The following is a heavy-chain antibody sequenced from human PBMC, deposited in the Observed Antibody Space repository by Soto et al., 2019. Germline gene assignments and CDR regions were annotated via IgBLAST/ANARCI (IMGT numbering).Heavy chain of an antibody. Sequence: GESLKISCKGSGYSFASHRIGWVRQVPGKGLEWMRIFYPGDSNSKYNPSFQGQVTISADTSINTAYLQWSSLGASDTAVYYCSRAQVAYGGRSAAFDLWGQGTMVNVSS. CDR2: FYPGDSNS. V-gene: IGHV5-51*01. D-gene: IGHD3-16*01. CDR1: GYSFASHR. CDR3: SRAQVAYGGRSAAFDL. J-gene: IGHJ3*01.